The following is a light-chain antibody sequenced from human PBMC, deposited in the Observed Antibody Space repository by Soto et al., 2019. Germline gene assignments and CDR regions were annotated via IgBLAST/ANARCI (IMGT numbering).Light chain of an antibody. Sequence: DIVITQSPATLSVSPGERATLSCRASQSVATNLAWYQQKPGQPPRLLIYGASTRATGIPARFSGSGSGTEFTLTISSLQSVDFAVYSCQQYNNWPWTFGQGTKVDI. V-gene: IGKV3-15*01. CDR3: QQYNNWPWT. J-gene: IGKJ1*01. CDR1: QSVATN. CDR2: GAS.